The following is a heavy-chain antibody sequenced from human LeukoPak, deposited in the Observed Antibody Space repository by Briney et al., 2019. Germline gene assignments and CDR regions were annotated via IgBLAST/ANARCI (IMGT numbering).Heavy chain of an antibody. CDR1: GFSLSTSGVG. D-gene: IGHD2-2*01. Sequence: KESGPTLVKPTQTLTLTGTFSGFSLSTSGVGVGWILQPPGKAVDWLALVYWDDDKCYSPSLKSRLTITKDISKNQVVLTMTNMDPVDTATYYCAHSPQLLTAKYFQDWGQGTLVTVSS. V-gene: IGHV2-5*02. J-gene: IGHJ1*01. CDR2: VYWDDDK. CDR3: AHSPQLLTAKYFQD.